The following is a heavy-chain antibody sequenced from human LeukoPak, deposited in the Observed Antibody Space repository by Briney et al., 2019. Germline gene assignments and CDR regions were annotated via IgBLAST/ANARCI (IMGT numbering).Heavy chain of an antibody. V-gene: IGHV1-2*02. CDR2: INPNNGGT. CDR1: GYTLTDYH. D-gene: IGHD1-26*01. J-gene: IGHJ5*02. Sequence: RASVKVSCKASGYTLTDYHMHWVRQAPGQGVEWMGWINPNNGGTNYAQKFQDRVTMTRDTSISTAYMELSRLTSDDTAVYYCARPRIGSQTGFDPWGQGTLVTVSS. CDR3: ARPRIGSQTGFDP.